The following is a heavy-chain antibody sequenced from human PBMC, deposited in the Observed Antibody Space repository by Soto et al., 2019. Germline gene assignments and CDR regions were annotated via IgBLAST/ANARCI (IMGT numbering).Heavy chain of an antibody. Sequence: PSETLSLTCTVSGGSISSYYWSWIRQPPGKGLEWIGYIYYSGSTNYNPSLKSRVTISVDTSKNQFSLKLSSVTAADTAVYYCARGRTIFGVVIMGDWFDPWGQGTLVTVSS. J-gene: IGHJ5*02. CDR2: IYYSGST. CDR3: ARGRTIFGVVIMGDWFDP. D-gene: IGHD3-3*01. V-gene: IGHV4-59*12. CDR1: GGSISSYY.